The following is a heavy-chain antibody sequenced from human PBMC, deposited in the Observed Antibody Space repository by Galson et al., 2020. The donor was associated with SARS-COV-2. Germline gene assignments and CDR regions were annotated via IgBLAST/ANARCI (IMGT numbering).Heavy chain of an antibody. CDR1: GGSISSSSYY. J-gene: IGHJ4*02. V-gene: IGHV4-39*01. CDR3: AGYGSGSYLQLYFDY. Sequence: SETLSLTCTVSGGSISSSSYYWGWIRQPPGKGLEWIGSIYYSGSTYYNPSLKSRVTISVDTSKNQFSLKLSSVTAADTAVYYCAGYGSGSYLQLYFDYWGQGTLVTVSS. CDR2: IYYSGST. D-gene: IGHD3-10*01.